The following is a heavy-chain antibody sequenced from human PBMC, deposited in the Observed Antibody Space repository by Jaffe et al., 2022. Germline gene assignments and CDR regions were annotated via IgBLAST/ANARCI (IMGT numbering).Heavy chain of an antibody. J-gene: IGHJ2*01. D-gene: IGHD4-17*01. CDR1: GGTFSSYA. CDR2: IIPIFGTA. CDR3: ARAPTAATDDYGDYPYWYFDL. Sequence: QVQLVQSGAEVKKPGSSVKVSCKASGGTFSSYAISWVRQAPGQGLEWMGGIIPIFGTANYAQKFQGRVTITADESTSTAYMELSSLRSEDTAVYYCARAPTAATDDYGDYPYWYFDLWGRGTLVTVSS. V-gene: IGHV1-69*01.